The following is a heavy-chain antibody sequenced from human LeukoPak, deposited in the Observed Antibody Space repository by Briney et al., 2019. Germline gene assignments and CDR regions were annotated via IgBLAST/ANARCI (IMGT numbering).Heavy chain of an antibody. CDR1: GFTFSNYA. V-gene: IGHV3-23*01. D-gene: IGHD5-12*01. CDR3: AKDGYSGYDWGVDY. J-gene: IGHJ4*02. CDR2: ISGSGGRT. Sequence: GGSLRLSCAASGFTFSNYAMSWFRQAPGKGLEWVSAISGSGGRTYYADSVKGRFTVSRDNSKNTLYLQMNSLRAEDTAVYYCAKDGYSGYDWGVDYWGQGTLVTVSS.